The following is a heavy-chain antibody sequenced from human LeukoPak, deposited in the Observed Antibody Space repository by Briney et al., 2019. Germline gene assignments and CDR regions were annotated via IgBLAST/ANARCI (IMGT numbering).Heavy chain of an antibody. J-gene: IGHJ3*02. CDR3: ARDRRGGDDFDI. D-gene: IGHD6-25*01. CDR1: GGIFSKYG. CDR2: IIPTFDIA. V-gene: IGHV1-69*10. Sequence: ASVKVSCKASGGIFSKYGISWVRQAPGQGLEWMGGIIPTFDIANYAQKFQGRVTISRDKSTSTDYMELSSLRSEDTAMYYCARDRRGGDDFDIWGQGTMVTVSS.